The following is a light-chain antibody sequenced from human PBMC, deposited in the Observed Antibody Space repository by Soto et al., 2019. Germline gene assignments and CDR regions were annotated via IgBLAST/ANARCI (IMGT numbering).Light chain of an antibody. CDR3: QQYKNWPTLT. CDR1: QSVSSN. J-gene: IGKJ4*01. Sequence: EIVMTQSPATLSVSPGERATLSCRASQSVSSNLAWYQQKPGQAPRLRIYGASTRATGIPARFSGSGSGTELTLTISSLQFEDFAVYYCQQYKNWPTLTFGGGTKVEIK. V-gene: IGKV3-15*01. CDR2: GAS.